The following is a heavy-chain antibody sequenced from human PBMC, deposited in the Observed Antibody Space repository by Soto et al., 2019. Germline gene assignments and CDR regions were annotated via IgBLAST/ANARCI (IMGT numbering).Heavy chain of an antibody. CDR2: IKRKNDGGTS. J-gene: IGHJ4*02. Sequence: GGSLRLSCAASVFTFSNAWMIWVRQAPGKGLEWVGRIKRKNDGGTSDYAAPVKGRFTISRDDSKNTLYLQVNSLKTEDTAVYYCTTNRGEWYYFDYWGQGTLVTVSS. CDR3: TTNRGEWYYFDY. D-gene: IGHD3-16*01. V-gene: IGHV3-15*01. CDR1: VFTFSNAW.